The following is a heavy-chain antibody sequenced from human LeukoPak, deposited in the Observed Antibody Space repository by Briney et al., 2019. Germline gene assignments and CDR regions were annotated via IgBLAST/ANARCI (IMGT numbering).Heavy chain of an antibody. CDR1: GGSFSGYY. CDR3: VKSNSRYQPWTLDI. D-gene: IGHD2-2*01. Sequence: PSETLSLTCAVYGGSFSGYYWSWIRQPPGKGLEWIGEINHSGSTNYNPSLKSRVTISVDTSNNQLSLKVNSVTAADTAMYYCVKSNSRYQPWTLDIWGRGTMVTVSS. CDR2: INHSGST. V-gene: IGHV4-34*01. J-gene: IGHJ3*02.